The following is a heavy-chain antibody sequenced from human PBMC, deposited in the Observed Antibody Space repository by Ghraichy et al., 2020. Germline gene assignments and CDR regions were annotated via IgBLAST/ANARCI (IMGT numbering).Heavy chain of an antibody. CDR1: GGTFSSYA. D-gene: IGHD3-3*01. Sequence: SVKVSCKASGGTFSSYAISWVRQAPGQGLEWRGGIIPIFGTANYAQKFQGRVTITADKSTSTAYMELSSLRSEDTAVYYCASGERDFGVVNYFDYWGQGTLVTVSS. J-gene: IGHJ4*02. CDR2: IIPIFGTA. V-gene: IGHV1-69*06. CDR3: ASGERDFGVVNYFDY.